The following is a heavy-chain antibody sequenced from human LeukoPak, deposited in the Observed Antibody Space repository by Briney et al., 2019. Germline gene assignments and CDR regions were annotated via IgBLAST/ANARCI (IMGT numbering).Heavy chain of an antibody. CDR2: IYSGGST. CDR1: RFPVRSNY. Sequence: GGSLRLSCATSRFPVRSNYMSWVRQAPGKGLEWVSVIYSGGSTYYADSVKGRFTISRDNSKNTLYLQMNSLRAEDTAVYYCASHPDSGYDYVGYWGQGTLVTVSS. V-gene: IGHV3-53*01. D-gene: IGHD5-12*01. CDR3: ASHPDSGYDYVGY. J-gene: IGHJ4*02.